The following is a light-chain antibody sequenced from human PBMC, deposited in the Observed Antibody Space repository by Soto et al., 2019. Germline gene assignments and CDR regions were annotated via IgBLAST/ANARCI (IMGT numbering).Light chain of an antibody. CDR3: ISYTSSSTLVV. CDR2: DVS. V-gene: IGLV2-14*01. CDR1: SSDVGGYNY. Sequence: QSVLTQPASVSGSPGQSITISCTGTSSDVGGYNYVCWYQQHPGKAPKLMIYDVSNRPSGVSNRFSGSKSGNTASLTISGLQAEDEAYYYCISYTSSSTLVVFGGGTKLTVL. J-gene: IGLJ2*01.